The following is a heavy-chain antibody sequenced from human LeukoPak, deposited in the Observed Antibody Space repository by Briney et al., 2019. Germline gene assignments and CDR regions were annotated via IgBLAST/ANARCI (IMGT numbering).Heavy chain of an antibody. CDR3: AREEVRIAAAGIIVKWLDSPPDDAFDI. V-gene: IGHV3-48*01. Sequence: GGSLRLSCAASGFTFSSYSMNWVRQAPGKGLEWVSYISSSSSTIYYADSVKGRFTISRDNAKNSLYLQMNSLRAEDTAVYYCAREEVRIAAAGIIVKWLDSPPDDAFDIWGQGTMVTVSS. CDR1: GFTFSSYS. J-gene: IGHJ3*02. D-gene: IGHD6-13*01. CDR2: ISSSSSTI.